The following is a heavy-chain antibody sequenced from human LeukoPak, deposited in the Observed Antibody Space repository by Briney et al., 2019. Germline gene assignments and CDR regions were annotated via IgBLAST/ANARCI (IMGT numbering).Heavy chain of an antibody. D-gene: IGHD6-19*01. Sequence: PGRPLRLSCAASGFTFSSYAMHWVRQAPGKGLEWVAVISYDGSNKYYADSVKGRFTISRDNSKNTLYLQMNSLRAEDTAVYYCAKEQWLVRGPFDYWGQGTLVTVSS. J-gene: IGHJ4*02. CDR2: ISYDGSNK. CDR1: GFTFSSYA. CDR3: AKEQWLVRGPFDY. V-gene: IGHV3-30-3*01.